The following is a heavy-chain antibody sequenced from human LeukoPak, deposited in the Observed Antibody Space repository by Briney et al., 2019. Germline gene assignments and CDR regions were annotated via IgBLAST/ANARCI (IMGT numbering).Heavy chain of an antibody. CDR3: RSGPTRSDAFDI. CDR1: GFTFSDYY. Sequence: GGSLRLSCAASGFTFSDYYMGWIRQAPGKGLEWVSYISSSGSTIYYADSVKGRFTISRDNAKNSLYLQMNSLRAEDTAVYYCRSGPTRSDAFDIWGQGTMVTVSS. CDR2: ISSSGSTI. J-gene: IGHJ3*02. V-gene: IGHV3-11*04. D-gene: IGHD5-12*01.